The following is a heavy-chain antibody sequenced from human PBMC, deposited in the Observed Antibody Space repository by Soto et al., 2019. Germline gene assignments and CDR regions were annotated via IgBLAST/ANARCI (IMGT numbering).Heavy chain of an antibody. CDR3: AKDPYYYDTSEMDV. CDR2: IGGSGGST. V-gene: IGHV3-23*01. J-gene: IGHJ6*02. CDR1: GFTFSSYA. D-gene: IGHD3-22*01. Sequence: GGSLRLSCAASGFTFSSYAMSWVRQAPGKGLEWVSAIGGSGGSTYYADSVKGRFTISRDNSKNTLFLQMNSLRAEDTAVYYCAKDPYYYDTSEMDVWGQGATVTVSS.